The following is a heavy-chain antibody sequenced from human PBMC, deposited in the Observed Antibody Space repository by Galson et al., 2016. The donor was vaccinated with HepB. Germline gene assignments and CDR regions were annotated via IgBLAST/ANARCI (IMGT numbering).Heavy chain of an antibody. CDR2: IYYAGRT. Sequence: ETLSLTCSVSGGSINRNIYLWAWIRQPPGKGLECIGSIYYAGRTHYSPSLESRVTLSVDTSINQFSLKLSSATAADSAVYYCARHGYCSRTSCYRSDYYYYTMDVWGQGTTVTVSS. D-gene: IGHD2-2*03. CDR3: ARHGYCSRTSCYRSDYYYYTMDV. J-gene: IGHJ6*02. V-gene: IGHV4-39*01. CDR1: GGSINRNIYL.